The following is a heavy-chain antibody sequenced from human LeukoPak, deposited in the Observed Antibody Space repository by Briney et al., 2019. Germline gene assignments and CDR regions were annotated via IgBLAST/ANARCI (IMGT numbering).Heavy chain of an antibody. Sequence: SETLSLTCTVSGGSISSGGYYWSWIRQHPGQGLEWIVYIYYSGSTYYNPSLKSRVTISVDTSKNQFSLKLSSVTAADTAVYYCARTSELWLRGAYFDYWGQGTLVTVSS. D-gene: IGHD5-18*01. J-gene: IGHJ4*02. CDR3: ARTSELWLRGAYFDY. CDR1: GGSISSGGYY. V-gene: IGHV4-31*03. CDR2: IYYSGST.